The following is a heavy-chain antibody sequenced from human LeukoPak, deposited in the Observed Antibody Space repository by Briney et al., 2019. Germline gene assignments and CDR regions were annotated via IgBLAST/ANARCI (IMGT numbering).Heavy chain of an antibody. CDR1: GFTFSNYA. CDR2: ISGSGGNT. D-gene: IGHD1-26*01. Sequence: GGSLRLSCAASGFTFSNYAMTWVRQAPGKGLEWVSSISGSGGNTDYADSVKGRFTISRDNSKNTLYLQMNSLRAEDTAVYYCARDRVGATDYFDYWGQGTLVTVSS. V-gene: IGHV3-23*01. J-gene: IGHJ4*02. CDR3: ARDRVGATDYFDY.